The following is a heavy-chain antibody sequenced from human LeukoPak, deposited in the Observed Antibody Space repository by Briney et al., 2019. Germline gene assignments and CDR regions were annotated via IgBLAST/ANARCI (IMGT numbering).Heavy chain of an antibody. CDR1: GNTFTAFY. CDR2: INPNNGDT. J-gene: IGHJ4*02. Sequence: ASVKVSCKASGNTFTAFYIHWVRQAPGQWLEWMGWINPNNGDTNYAQKFQGRVTMTRDTSISTAYMELNRLRSDDTAIYYCARDGGEKSFDSWGQGALVTVSS. CDR3: ARDGGEKSFDS. V-gene: IGHV1-2*02. D-gene: IGHD2-15*01.